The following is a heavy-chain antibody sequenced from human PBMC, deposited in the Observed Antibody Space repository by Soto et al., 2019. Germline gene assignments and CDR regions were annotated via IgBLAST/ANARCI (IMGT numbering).Heavy chain of an antibody. CDR3: AAHSGSTYGPLDY. J-gene: IGHJ4*02. Sequence: SETLSLTCTVSGCSISSGDYYWSWIRQPPGKGLEWIGHIYYSGSTYYNPSLKSRVTISVDTSKNQFSLELRSVTAADTAVYYCAAHSGSTYGPLDYWGQGTQVTSPQ. CDR2: IYYSGST. CDR1: GCSISSGDYY. V-gene: IGHV4-30-4*01. D-gene: IGHD3-10*01.